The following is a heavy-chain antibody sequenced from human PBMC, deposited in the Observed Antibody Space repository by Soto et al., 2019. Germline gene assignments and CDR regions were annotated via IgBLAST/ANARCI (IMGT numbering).Heavy chain of an antibody. V-gene: IGHV1-58*01. Sequence: ASVKVSCKASGFTFTSSAVQWVRQARGQRLEWRGWIVVGSGNTNYAQKFQERVTITRDMSTSTAYMELSSLRSEDTAVYYCAADLSGYDSLDYCGPGTLVTVSS. CDR1: GFTFTSSA. J-gene: IGHJ4*02. D-gene: IGHD5-12*01. CDR2: IVVGSGNT. CDR3: AADLSGYDSLDY.